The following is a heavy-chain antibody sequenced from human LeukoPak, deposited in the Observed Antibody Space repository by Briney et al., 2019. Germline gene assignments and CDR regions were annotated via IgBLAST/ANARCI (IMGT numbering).Heavy chain of an antibody. J-gene: IGHJ4*02. V-gene: IGHV1-2*02. CDR2: INPNSGGS. D-gene: IGHD1-1*01. CDR1: GYTFPANY. Sequence: ASVKVSCKASGYTFPANYMHWVREAPGQGLEWMGWINPNSGGSNCAQKFQGRVTMTRETSISTAYMELSRLSSDDTAVYYCARVQVSDDNWGFFDYWGQGTLVTVSS. CDR3: ARVQVSDDNWGFFDY.